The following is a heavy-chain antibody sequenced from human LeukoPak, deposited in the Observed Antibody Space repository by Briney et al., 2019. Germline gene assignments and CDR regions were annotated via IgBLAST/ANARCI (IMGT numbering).Heavy chain of an antibody. CDR3: ARRRSSGWYLVVLDY. V-gene: IGHV4-34*01. D-gene: IGHD6-19*01. J-gene: IGHJ4*02. CDR2: INHSGST. CDR1: GGSFSRYY. Sequence: SETLSLTCAVYGGSFSRYYWSWIRQPPGKGLEWIGEINHSGSTNYNPSLKSRVTISVDTYKNQFSLKLSSVTAADTAVYYCARRRSSGWYLVVLDYWGQGTLVTVSS.